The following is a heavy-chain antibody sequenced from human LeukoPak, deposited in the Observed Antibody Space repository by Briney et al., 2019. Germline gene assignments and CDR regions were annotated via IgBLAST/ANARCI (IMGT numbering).Heavy chain of an antibody. V-gene: IGHV3-30*18. CDR3: AKGIAVAGTLLTPPDC. CDR1: GFTFNSYG. J-gene: IGHJ4*02. Sequence: GGSLRLSCAASGFTFNSYGMHWVRQAPGKGLEWVAVISYDGPNKYYADSVKGRFTISRDNSKNTLYLQMNSLRAEDTAVYYCAKGIAVAGTLLTPPDCWGQGTLVTVSS. D-gene: IGHD6-19*01. CDR2: ISYDGPNK.